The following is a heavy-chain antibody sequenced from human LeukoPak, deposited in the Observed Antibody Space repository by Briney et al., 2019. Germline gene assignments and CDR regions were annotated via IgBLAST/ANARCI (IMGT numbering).Heavy chain of an antibody. D-gene: IGHD4-17*01. Sequence: GGSLRLSCAASGFTFRSDWMSWVRQAPGKGLEWVSYISSSSSTIYYADSVKGRFTISRDNAKNSLYLQMNSLRAEDTAVYYCARSAYGDYPNYFDYWGQGTLVTVSS. CDR3: ARSAYGDYPNYFDY. J-gene: IGHJ4*02. CDR2: ISSSSSTI. CDR1: GFTFRSDW. V-gene: IGHV3-48*01.